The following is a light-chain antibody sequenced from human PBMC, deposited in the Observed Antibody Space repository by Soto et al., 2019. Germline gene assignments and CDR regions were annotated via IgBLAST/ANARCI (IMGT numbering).Light chain of an antibody. CDR3: SSYTSSSTIL. CDR1: SSDVGGYNY. CDR2: EVS. Sequence: QSVLTQPASVSGSPGQSITISCTGTSSDVGGYNYVSWYQQHPGKAPKLMIYEVSNRPSGVSNRFSGSKSDNTASLTISGVQAEDEADYYCSSYTSSSTILFGGGTKLTVL. V-gene: IGLV2-14*01. J-gene: IGLJ2*01.